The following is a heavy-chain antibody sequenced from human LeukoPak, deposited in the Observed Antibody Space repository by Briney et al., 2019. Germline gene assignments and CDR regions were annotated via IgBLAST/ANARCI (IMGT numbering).Heavy chain of an antibody. Sequence: PGGSLRLSCAASGFTFSGSAMHWVRQASGKGLEWVGRIRSKANSYATAYAASVKGRFTISRDDSKNTAYLQMNSLKTEDTAVYYCTREYDFWSGYRYYYYYYYMDVWDKGTTVTVSS. J-gene: IGHJ6*03. CDR2: IRSKANSYAT. CDR1: GFTFSGSA. CDR3: TREYDFWSGYRYYYYYYYMDV. D-gene: IGHD3-3*01. V-gene: IGHV3-73*01.